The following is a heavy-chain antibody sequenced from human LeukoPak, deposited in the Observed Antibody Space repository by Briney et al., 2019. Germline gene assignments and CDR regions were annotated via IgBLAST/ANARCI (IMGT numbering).Heavy chain of an antibody. V-gene: IGHV3-33*01. CDR2: LLYDGNTK. CDR1: GFTFSDYG. D-gene: IGHD1-14*01. CDR3: ARDHRPEIQYYYMDV. Sequence: GGSLRLSCAASGFTFSDYGMHWVRQAPGKGLEWVAALLYDGNTKHYADSVRGRFTISRDISKNTFYVQMNSLTAEDTAVYYCARDHRPEIQYYYMDVWGKGTTVAVSS. J-gene: IGHJ6*03.